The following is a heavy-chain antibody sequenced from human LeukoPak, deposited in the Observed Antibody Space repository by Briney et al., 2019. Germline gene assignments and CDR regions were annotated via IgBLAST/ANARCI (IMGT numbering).Heavy chain of an antibody. CDR3: VKESVYTSPRNYYFDY. D-gene: IGHD1-14*01. J-gene: IGHJ4*02. CDR2: ISGRADRT. CDR1: GFTFGSYA. V-gene: IGHV3-23*01. Sequence: PGGSLRLSCAASGFTFGSYAMSWVRQAPGKGLEWVSAISGRADRTYYADSVKGRFTISRDNSKNILILQMDSLRAEDTAVYYCVKESVYTSPRNYYFDYWGQGTLVTVSS.